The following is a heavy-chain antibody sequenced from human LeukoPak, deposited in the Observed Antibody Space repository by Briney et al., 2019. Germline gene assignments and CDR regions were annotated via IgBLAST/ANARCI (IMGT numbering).Heavy chain of an antibody. CDR2: IIPILGIA. D-gene: IGHD4-17*01. CDR1: GGTLSSYA. J-gene: IGHJ5*02. Sequence: ASVKVSCKASGGTLSSYAISWVGQAPGQGLEWMGRIIPILGIANYAQKFQGRVTITADKSTSTAYMELSSLRSEDTAVCYCARAMTTVTRFNWFDPWGQGTLVTVSS. V-gene: IGHV1-69*04. CDR3: ARAMTTVTRFNWFDP.